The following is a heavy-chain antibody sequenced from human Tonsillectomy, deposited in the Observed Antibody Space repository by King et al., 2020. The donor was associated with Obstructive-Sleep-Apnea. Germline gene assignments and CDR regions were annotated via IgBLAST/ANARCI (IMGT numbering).Heavy chain of an antibody. CDR3: ARSYDSGNYYNGYFDY. Sequence: VQLVESGGGLVKPGGSLRLSCAASGFTFSDYYMSWIRQAPGQGLEWISYIRSGGVNFYYADSVRGRFTISRDNAKNSLFLQMNSLRAEDTAVYYCARSYDSGNYYNGYFDYWGQGTLVTVSS. J-gene: IGHJ4*02. V-gene: IGHV3-11*01. CDR2: IRSGGVNF. D-gene: IGHD3-10*01. CDR1: GFTFSDYY.